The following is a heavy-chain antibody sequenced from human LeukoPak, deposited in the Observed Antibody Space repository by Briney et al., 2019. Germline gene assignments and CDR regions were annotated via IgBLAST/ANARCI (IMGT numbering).Heavy chain of an antibody. J-gene: IGHJ4*01. Sequence: GGSLRLSCAASGFIFSDYAMHWVRQAPGEGLEWVAVISYDGSKEYYADSVKGRFTISRDNSKNMVYLQMSSLRADDTAVYYCGGGLWEQRLDYWGQGALVTVSS. CDR2: ISYDGSKE. D-gene: IGHD1/OR15-1a*01. CDR3: GGGLWEQRLDY. V-gene: IGHV3-30*15. CDR1: GFIFSDYA.